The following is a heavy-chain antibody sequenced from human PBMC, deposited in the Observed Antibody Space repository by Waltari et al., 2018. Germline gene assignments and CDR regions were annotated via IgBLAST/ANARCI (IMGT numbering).Heavy chain of an antibody. CDR2: INPSGGST. CDR1: GYTFTSYY. Sequence: QVQLVQSGAEVKKPGASVKVSCTASGYTFTSYYMHWVRQAPGQGLEWMGIINPSGGSTSYAQKFQGRVTMTRDTSTSTVYMELSSLRSEDTAVYYCARDPSLGGSYWTFDYWGQGTLVTVSS. D-gene: IGHD1-26*01. V-gene: IGHV1-46*01. J-gene: IGHJ4*02. CDR3: ARDPSLGGSYWTFDY.